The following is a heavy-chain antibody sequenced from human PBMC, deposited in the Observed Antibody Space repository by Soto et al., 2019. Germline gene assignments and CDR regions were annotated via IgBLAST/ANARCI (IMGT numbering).Heavy chain of an antibody. D-gene: IGHD2-2*01. J-gene: IGHJ6*02. Sequence: QVQLVQSGAEVKKPGASVKVSCKASGYTFTGYYMHWVRQAPGQGLEWMGWINPNSGGTNYAQKFQGRVTMTRNTSISTAYMELSRLRSDDTAVYYCAILSSTSLPSHGMDFWGQGTTVTVSS. CDR3: AILSSTSLPSHGMDF. V-gene: IGHV1-2*02. CDR2: INPNSGGT. CDR1: GYTFTGYY.